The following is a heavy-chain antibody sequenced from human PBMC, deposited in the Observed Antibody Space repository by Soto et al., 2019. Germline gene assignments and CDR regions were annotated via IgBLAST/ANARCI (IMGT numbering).Heavy chain of an antibody. CDR1: GYTFTAHG. Sequence: ASVKVSCKTSGYTFTAHGIDWVRQAPGQGLEWVGWVSSYNGNTNYAYNLKDRVIMTTDASTSTAYMELRGLRSDDTAVYYCAREVEGSYSPADFWGQGTPVTVSS. J-gene: IGHJ4*02. CDR3: AREVEGSYSPADF. D-gene: IGHD3-10*01. CDR2: VSSYNGNT. V-gene: IGHV1-18*01.